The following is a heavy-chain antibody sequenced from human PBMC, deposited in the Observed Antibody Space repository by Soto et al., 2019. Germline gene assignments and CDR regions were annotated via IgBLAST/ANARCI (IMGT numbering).Heavy chain of an antibody. CDR2: VYYSGST. Sequence: PSETLSLTCTVSGGSISSGGYYWSWIRQHPGKGLEWIGYVYYSGSTYYNPSLKSRVTISVDTSKNQFSLKLSSVTAADTAVYYCARDGGQQSYYYYGMDVWGQGTTVTVSS. D-gene: IGHD6-13*01. V-gene: IGHV4-31*03. J-gene: IGHJ6*02. CDR3: ARDGGQQSYYYYGMDV. CDR1: GGSISSGGYY.